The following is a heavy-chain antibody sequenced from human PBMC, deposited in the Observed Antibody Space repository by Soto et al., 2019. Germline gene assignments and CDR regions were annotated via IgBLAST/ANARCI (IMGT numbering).Heavy chain of an antibody. V-gene: IGHV3-30-3*01. CDR3: ESGGDGGLDY. D-gene: IGHD3-16*01. J-gene: IGHJ4*02. Sequence: QVQLVESGGGVVQPGRSLRLSCAASGFTFSSYAMHWVRQAPGKGMEWVAVISYDGSNKYYADSVKGSLTISRDNSKNALYLRMTDLRAEDTVVSYGESGGDGGLDYWGQGTLVTVSS. CDR2: ISYDGSNK. CDR1: GFTFSSYA.